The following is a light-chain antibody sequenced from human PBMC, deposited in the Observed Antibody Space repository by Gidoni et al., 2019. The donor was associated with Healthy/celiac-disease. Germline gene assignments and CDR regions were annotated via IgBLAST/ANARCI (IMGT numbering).Light chain of an antibody. CDR3: QSADSSHVV. CDR2: KDS. V-gene: IGLV3-25*03. CDR1: ALPKQY. Sequence: SYELTQPPSVSVSPGQTARLTCSGDALPKQYAYWYQQKPGQAPVLVIYKDSERPSGIPERFSGSSSGTTVTLTISGVQAEDEADYYCQSADSSHVVFGGGTKLTVL. J-gene: IGLJ2*01.